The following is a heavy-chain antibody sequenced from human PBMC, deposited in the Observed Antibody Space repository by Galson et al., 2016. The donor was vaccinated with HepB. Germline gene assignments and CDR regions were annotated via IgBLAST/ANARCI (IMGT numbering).Heavy chain of an antibody. V-gene: IGHV2-70*01. CDR2: IEWDDDK. J-gene: IGHJ6*02. CDR3: ACSHTSGWFRYYYYGMDV. CDR1: GFSLNTSGMC. D-gene: IGHD6-19*01. Sequence: PALVKPTQTLTLTCTFSGFSLNTSGMCITWIRQPPGKALEWLALIEWDDDKYYNTSLKTRLTISKDTSKNQVVLTMTNMDPGDTATYYCACSHTSGWFRYYYYGMDVWGQGTTVTVSS.